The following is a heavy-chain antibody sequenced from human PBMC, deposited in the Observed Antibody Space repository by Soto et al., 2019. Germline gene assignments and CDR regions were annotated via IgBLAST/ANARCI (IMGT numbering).Heavy chain of an antibody. CDR2: MSYDGTKQ. J-gene: IGHJ4*02. V-gene: IGHV3-30*18. D-gene: IGHD5-12*01. CDR3: AKDLGYSGYDHFDY. CDR1: GFTFSTYG. Sequence: GGSLRLSCAASGFTFSTYGMHWVRQAPGKGLEWVAAMSYDGTKQYYADSVKGRFTISRDNSKNTLYLQMNSLRAEDTAVYYCAKDLGYSGYDHFDYWGQGTLVTVSS.